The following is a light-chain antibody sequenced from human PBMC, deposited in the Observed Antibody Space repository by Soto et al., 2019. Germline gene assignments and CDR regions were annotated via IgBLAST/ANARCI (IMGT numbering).Light chain of an antibody. CDR2: GPS. V-gene: IGKV3-15*01. CDR1: QSVSSH. J-gene: IGKJ1*01. CDR3: QHYNNWPRT. Sequence: EIVMTQSPATLSVSPGERATLSCRSSQSVSSHLAWSQPKPGQAPRRLIYGPSTRATGIPARFRGSGSGTEFTRTISSLQSEEFEVDYGQHYNNWPRTFGQGTKVEIK.